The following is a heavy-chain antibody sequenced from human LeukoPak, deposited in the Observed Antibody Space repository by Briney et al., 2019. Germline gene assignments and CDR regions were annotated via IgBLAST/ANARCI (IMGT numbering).Heavy chain of an antibody. Sequence: KPSETLSLTCAVSSGSISSSNWWSWVRQPPGKGLEWIGEIYHSGSTNYNPSLKSRVTISVDKSKNQFSLKLSSVTAADTAVYYCARDTYYHDSSGYYYDYWGQGTLVTVSS. CDR2: IYHSGST. CDR3: ARDTYYHDSSGYYYDY. CDR1: SGSISSSNW. V-gene: IGHV4-4*02. J-gene: IGHJ4*02. D-gene: IGHD3-22*01.